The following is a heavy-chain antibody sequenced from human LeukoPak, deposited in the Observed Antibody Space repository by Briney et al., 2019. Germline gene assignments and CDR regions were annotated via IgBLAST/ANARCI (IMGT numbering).Heavy chain of an antibody. V-gene: IGHV4-38-2*01. D-gene: IGHD7-27*01. CDR1: GYSISSGYY. CDR3: ARAPTGGYDY. CDR2: FYHSGST. Sequence: SETLSLTCAVSGYSISSGYYWGWIRQPPGKGLEWIGSFYHSGSTYYNPPLKSRVAISVDTSKNQFSLKLSSVTAADTAVYYCARAPTGGYDYWGQGTLVTVSS. J-gene: IGHJ4*02.